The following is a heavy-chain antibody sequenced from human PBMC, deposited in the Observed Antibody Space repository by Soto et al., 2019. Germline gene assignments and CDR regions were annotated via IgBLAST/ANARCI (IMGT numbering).Heavy chain of an antibody. CDR2: IWYDGNNQ. Sequence: PGGSLRLSCAASGFSCRNYGMHWVRQAPGKGLEWVSGIWYDGNNQFYADSVKGRFTVYRDNSKNTLYLQMNSLRAEDTALYYCAREFSVALDYWGQGTLVTVSS. CDR1: GFSCRNYG. J-gene: IGHJ4*02. CDR3: AREFSVALDY. V-gene: IGHV3-33*01.